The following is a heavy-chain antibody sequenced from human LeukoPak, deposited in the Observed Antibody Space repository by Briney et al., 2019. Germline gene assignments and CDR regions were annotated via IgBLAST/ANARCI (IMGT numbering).Heavy chain of an antibody. CDR3: ARDPGYYGSGDYYYYYGMDV. Sequence: PGRSLSLSCAASGFTFSSYAMHWVRQALGKGLEWVAVISYDGSNKYYADSVKGRFTISRDNSKNTLYLQMNSLRAEDTAVYYCARDPGYYGSGDYYYYYGMDVWGQGTTVTVCS. CDR2: ISYDGSNK. CDR1: GFTFSSYA. D-gene: IGHD3-10*01. V-gene: IGHV3-30-3*01. J-gene: IGHJ6*02.